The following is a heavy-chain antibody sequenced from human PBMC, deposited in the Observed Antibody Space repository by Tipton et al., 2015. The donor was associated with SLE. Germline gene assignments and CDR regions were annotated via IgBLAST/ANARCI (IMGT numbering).Heavy chain of an antibody. D-gene: IGHD3-16*02. V-gene: IGHV4-61*09. CDR3: ARKIMITFGGFVARHVFGI. CDR2: IYTSEST. J-gene: IGHJ3*02. CDR1: GDSINSGTYY. Sequence: TLSLTCTVSGDSINSGTYYWSWIRQPAGKGLEWIGNIYTSESTNYNPSLKSRVTISVDTSKNQFSLKLSSLTTADTAVYYCARKIMITFGGFVARHVFGIWGQGAKVTVSS.